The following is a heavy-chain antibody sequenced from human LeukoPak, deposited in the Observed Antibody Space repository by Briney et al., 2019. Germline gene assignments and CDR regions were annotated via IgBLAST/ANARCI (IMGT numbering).Heavy chain of an antibody. J-gene: IGHJ5*02. CDR1: GFTFPSSA. CDR2: IVVGSGHT. Sequence: GTSVKVSCKASGFTFPSSAVQWVRQARGQRLEWIGWIVVGSGHTNYAQKLQERVTFTRDMSTSTAYMQLSSLRSEDTAVYYCARGRCFGGSCLGASGPWGQGTLVTVSS. V-gene: IGHV1-58*01. CDR3: ARGRCFGGSCLGASGP. D-gene: IGHD2-15*01.